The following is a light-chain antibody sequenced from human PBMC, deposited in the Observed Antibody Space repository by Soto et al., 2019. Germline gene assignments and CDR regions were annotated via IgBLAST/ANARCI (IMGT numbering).Light chain of an antibody. J-gene: IGLJ2*01. CDR2: EGT. CDR3: AAWDDSLSGSVV. Sequence: QSALTQPASVSGSPGQSITISCTGTSSDVGGYNFVSWYQQHPGKAPKLMIYEGTKRPAGVSDRFSGSKSGNTASLTISGLQAEDEADYYCAAWDDSLSGSVVFGGGTKVTVL. CDR1: SSDVGGYNF. V-gene: IGLV2-14*01.